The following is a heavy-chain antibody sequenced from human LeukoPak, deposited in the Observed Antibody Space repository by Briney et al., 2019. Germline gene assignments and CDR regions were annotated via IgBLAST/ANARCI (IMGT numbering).Heavy chain of an antibody. V-gene: IGHV4-34*01. CDR2: INHSGST. J-gene: IGHJ5*02. Sequence: KPSETLSLTCAVYGGSFSGYYWSWIRQPPGKGREWIGEINHSGSTNYDPSLKSRVTISVDTSKNQFSLNLSSVTAADTAVYYCARMGRVWGSYRTNWFDPWGQGTLVTVSS. CDR3: ARMGRVWGSYRTNWFDP. CDR1: GGSFSGYY. D-gene: IGHD3-16*02.